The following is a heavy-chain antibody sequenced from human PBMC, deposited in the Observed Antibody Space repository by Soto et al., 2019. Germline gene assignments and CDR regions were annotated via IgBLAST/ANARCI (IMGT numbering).Heavy chain of an antibody. Sequence: QVQLVQSGAEVKKPGSSVKVSCKASGGTFSSYAISWVRQAPGQGLEWMGGIIPIFGTANYAQKFQGRVTITADESTSTAYIELSSLRSEDTAVYYCARDQVEMATNWYFDLWGRGTLVTVSS. CDR3: ARDQVEMATNWYFDL. J-gene: IGHJ2*01. CDR2: IIPIFGTA. V-gene: IGHV1-69*01. D-gene: IGHD5-12*01. CDR1: GGTFSSYA.